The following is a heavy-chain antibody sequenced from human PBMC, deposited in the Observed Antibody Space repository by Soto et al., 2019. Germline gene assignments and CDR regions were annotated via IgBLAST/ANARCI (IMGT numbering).Heavy chain of an antibody. CDR1: GFTFSNSW. J-gene: IGHJ4*02. Sequence: GGSMRLSCAASGFTFSNSWMHWVRQVSGKGLEWVSRINADGTSTSYADSVKGRFTISRDNARNTLYLHVNSLRAEDTAVYYCVKVLARGVGVPRFYFDSWGQGALVTVSS. CDR3: VKVLARGVGVPRFYFDS. CDR2: INADGTST. V-gene: IGHV3-74*01. D-gene: IGHD2-2*01.